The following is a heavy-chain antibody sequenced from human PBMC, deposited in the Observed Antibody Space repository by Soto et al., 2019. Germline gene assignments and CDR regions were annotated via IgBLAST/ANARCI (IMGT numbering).Heavy chain of an antibody. V-gene: IGHV3-48*03. CDR2: ISTCESIK. J-gene: IGHJ6*01. D-gene: IGHD1-26*01. CDR3: ASEALTLFQVGRGKAYSGLAV. CDR1: GFTFSGYE. Sequence: EVQLVESGGGLVQPGGSLRLSCEVSGFTFSGYEMNWVRQAPGKGLEWVSYISTCESIKYYADSVKGRFTISRDNAKNSLCPQMNSLRVAETPVYFCASEALTLFQVGRGKAYSGLAVWGQGTTVIVSS.